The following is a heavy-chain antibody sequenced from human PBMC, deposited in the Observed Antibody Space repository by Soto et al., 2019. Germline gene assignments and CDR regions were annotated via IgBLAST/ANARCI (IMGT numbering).Heavy chain of an antibody. Sequence: QLQLRQSGSGLVKPSQTLSLTCAVSGASINTGGFSWNWIRQPPGKGLEWIGYIHHAGNIYYNPSLECRVTVSVDRSKNHFSLRLYSVTAADTAVYYCARSYCGADCYSDYDPRDIWGQGTGVTVSS. CDR2: IHHAGNI. D-gene: IGHD2-21*02. CDR3: ARSYCGADCYSDYDPRDI. CDR1: GASINTGGFS. V-gene: IGHV4-30-2*01. J-gene: IGHJ3*02.